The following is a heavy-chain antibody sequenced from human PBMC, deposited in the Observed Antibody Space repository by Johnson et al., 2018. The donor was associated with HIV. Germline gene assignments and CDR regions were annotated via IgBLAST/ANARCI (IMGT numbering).Heavy chain of an antibody. CDR1: GFTFSSYA. CDR3: ANVRWPDAFDI. D-gene: IGHD4-23*01. CDR2: ISYDGSNK. J-gene: IGHJ3*02. V-gene: IGHV3-30*14. Sequence: QVQLVESGGGVVQPGRSLRLSCAASGFTFSSYAMHWVRQAPGKGLEWVAVISYDGSNKDYADSVKGRFTISRDNSKNTLYLQMNSLRAEDTAVYYCANVRWPDAFDIWGLGTMVTVSS.